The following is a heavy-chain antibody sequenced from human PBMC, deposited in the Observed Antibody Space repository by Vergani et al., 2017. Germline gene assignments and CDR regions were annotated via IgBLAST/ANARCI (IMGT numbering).Heavy chain of an antibody. J-gene: IGHJ6*02. Sequence: QVQLQESGPGLVKPSQTLSLTCTVSGGSISSGSYYWSWIRQPAGKGLEWIGRIYTSGSTNYNPSLKSRVTLSVDTSKNQFSLKLSSVTAADTAVYYCARETDGYSSSWWYYYYGMDVWGQGTTVTVSS. CDR1: GGSISSGSYY. V-gene: IGHV4-61*02. D-gene: IGHD6-13*01. CDR3: ARETDGYSSSWWYYYYGMDV. CDR2: IYTSGST.